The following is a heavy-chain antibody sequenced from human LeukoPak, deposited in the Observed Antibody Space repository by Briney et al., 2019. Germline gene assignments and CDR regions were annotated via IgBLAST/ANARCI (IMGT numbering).Heavy chain of an antibody. J-gene: IGHJ4*02. Sequence: GGSLRLSCSASGFTLSTYAMSWVRQAPGKGLEWVSAIDNSGTVTYYADSVRGRFTISRDNFKNTLSLQMNSLRAEDTAVYHCATTSTVTANFDNWGQGTLVTVSS. V-gene: IGHV3-23*05. CDR2: IDNSGTVT. CDR1: GFTLSTYA. CDR3: ATTSTVTANFDN. D-gene: IGHD4-17*01.